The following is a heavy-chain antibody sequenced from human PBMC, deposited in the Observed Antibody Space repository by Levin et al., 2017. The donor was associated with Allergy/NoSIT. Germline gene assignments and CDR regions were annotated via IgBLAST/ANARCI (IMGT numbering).Heavy chain of an antibody. CDR1: GFSLSTSGVG. V-gene: IGHV2-5*02. Sequence: SGPTLVKPTQTLTLTCTFSGFSLSTSGVGVGWIRQPPGKALEWLALIYWDDDKRYSPSLQNKLTITKDTSKNQVVLTMTNMDPVDTATYYCAHTYPDYCGGDCYFNYWGQGTLVTVSS. CDR3: AHTYPDYCGGDCYFNY. CDR2: IYWDDDK. J-gene: IGHJ4*02. D-gene: IGHD2-21*02.